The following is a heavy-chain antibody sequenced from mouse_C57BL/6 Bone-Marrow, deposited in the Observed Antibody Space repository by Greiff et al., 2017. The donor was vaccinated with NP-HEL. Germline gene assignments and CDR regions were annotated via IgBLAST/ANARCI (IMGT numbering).Heavy chain of an antibody. Sequence: EVQLQQSGPGLVKPSQSLSLTCSVTGYSITSGYYWTWIRQFPGNKLEWMGYISYDGSNNYNPSLKNRISITRDTSKNQFFLKLNSVTTEDTATYDCARVGSRESYYYAMDYWGQGTSVTVSS. V-gene: IGHV3-6*01. J-gene: IGHJ4*01. CDR3: ARVGSRESYYYAMDY. CDR2: ISYDGSN. CDR1: GYSITSGYY. D-gene: IGHD1-1*01.